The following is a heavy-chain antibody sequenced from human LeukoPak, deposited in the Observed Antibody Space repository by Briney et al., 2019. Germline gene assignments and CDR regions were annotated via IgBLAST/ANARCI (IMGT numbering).Heavy chain of an antibody. CDR2: ISAYSGNT. J-gene: IGHJ1*01. V-gene: IGHV1-18*01. CDR1: GFTFTSFG. CDR3: GRWRESSNWPPGYLQH. Sequence: GASVKVSCKASGFTFTSFGFSWVRQAPGQGLEWMGWISAYSGNTNYAPSLQGRVTMTTDASTSTVYMELRSLRSDDTAVYYCGRWRESSNWPPGYLQHWGQGTLVIVSS. D-gene: IGHD4-11*01.